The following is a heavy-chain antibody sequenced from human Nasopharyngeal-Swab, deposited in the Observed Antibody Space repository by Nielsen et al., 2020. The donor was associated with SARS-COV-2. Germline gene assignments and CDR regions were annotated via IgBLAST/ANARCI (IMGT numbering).Heavy chain of an antibody. D-gene: IGHD5-18*01. V-gene: IGHV4-39*07. CDR1: GGSISSSSYY. J-gene: IGHJ4*02. CDR2: IYYSGST. CDR3: ARAMGTAMVWYYFDY. Sequence: SETLSLTCTVSGGSISSSSYYWGWIRQPPGKGLEWIGSIYYSGSTYYNPSLKSRVTISVDTSKNQFSLKLSSVTAADTAVYYCARAMGTAMVWYYFDYWGQGTLVTVSS.